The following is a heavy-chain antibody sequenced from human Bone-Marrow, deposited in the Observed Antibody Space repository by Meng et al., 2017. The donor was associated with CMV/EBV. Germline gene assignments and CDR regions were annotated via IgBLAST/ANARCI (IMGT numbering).Heavy chain of an antibody. D-gene: IGHD6-13*01. CDR3: ARDPRVAAAGVSTGVSNYFDC. J-gene: IGHJ4*02. V-gene: IGHV3-30*04. CDR1: GGTFSSYA. Sequence: SCKASGGTFSSYAMHWVRQAPGKGLEWVAVISYDGSNKYYADSVKGRFTISRDNSKNTLYLQMNSLRAEDTAVYYCARDPRVAAAGVSTGVSNYFDCWGQGTLVTVSS. CDR2: ISYDGSNK.